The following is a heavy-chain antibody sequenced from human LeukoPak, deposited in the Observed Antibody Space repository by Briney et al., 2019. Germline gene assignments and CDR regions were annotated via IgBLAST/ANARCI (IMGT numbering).Heavy chain of an antibody. V-gene: IGHV1-2*06. CDR3: AMSLPSWPASMYYFDY. D-gene: IGHD2-2*01. J-gene: IGHJ4*02. Sequence: ASVKVSCKASGYTFTGYYMHWVRQAPGQGLEWMGRINPNSGGTNYAQKFQGRVTMTRDTSISTAYMELSRLRSDDTAVYYCAMSLPSWPASMYYFDYWGQGTLVTVSS. CDR1: GYTFTGYY. CDR2: INPNSGGT.